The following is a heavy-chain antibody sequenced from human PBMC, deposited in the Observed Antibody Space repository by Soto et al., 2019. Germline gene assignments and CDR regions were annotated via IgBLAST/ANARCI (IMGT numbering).Heavy chain of an antibody. CDR2: ISPYTGNT. V-gene: IGHV1-18*01. J-gene: IGHJ6*02. CDR1: GYIFVNYG. Sequence: QVQLVQSGDEVKKPGASVKVSCKASGYIFVNYGIAWVRQAPGQGLEWMGWISPYTGNTHSATKVQGRLTMTTDTSTSTAYMDLGRLTSDDTAVYYCVMVDNYVTPTPQDVWAQGTTVTVSS. CDR3: VMVDNYVTPTPQDV. D-gene: IGHD3-16*01.